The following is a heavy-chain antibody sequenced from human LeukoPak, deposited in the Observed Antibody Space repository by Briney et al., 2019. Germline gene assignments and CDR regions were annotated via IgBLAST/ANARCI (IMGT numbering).Heavy chain of an antibody. CDR3: ARESESSGWYDY. V-gene: IGHV3-43*02. J-gene: IGHJ4*02. CDR1: GFMFHDYA. Sequence: PGGSLRLSCAAPGFMFHDYAIHWVRQAPGKGLEWVSFISVDGGSTIYADSVKGRFTISRDNSKNSLYLQMNSLRSDDTALYYCARESESSGWYDYWGQGTLVT. D-gene: IGHD6-19*01. CDR2: ISVDGGST.